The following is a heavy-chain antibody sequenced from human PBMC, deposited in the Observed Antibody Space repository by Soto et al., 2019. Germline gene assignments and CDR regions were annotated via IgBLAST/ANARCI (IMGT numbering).Heavy chain of an antibody. CDR2: IWYDGSNK. D-gene: IGHD2-15*01. CDR3: ASEYWSGSSCYNLGMDV. V-gene: IGHV3-33*01. J-gene: IGHJ6*02. Sequence: QVQLVESGGGVVQPGRSLRLSCAASGFTFSSYGMHWVRQAPGKGLEWVAVIWYDGSNKYYADSVKGRFTITRDNSKNTVYLQMNSLRAEDTAVYYCASEYWSGSSCYNLGMDVWGQGTTVTVSS. CDR1: GFTFSSYG.